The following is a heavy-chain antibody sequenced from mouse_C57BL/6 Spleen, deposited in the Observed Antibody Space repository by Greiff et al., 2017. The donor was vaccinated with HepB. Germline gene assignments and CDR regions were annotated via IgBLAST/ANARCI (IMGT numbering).Heavy chain of an antibody. Sequence: QVQLQQPGTELVKPGASVKLSCKASGYTFTSYWMHWVKQRPGQGLEWIGNINPSNGGTNYNEKFKSKATLTVDKSSSTAYIQLSSLTSEDSAVYYCAREGCNWYCFDYWGQGTTLTVSS. CDR2: INPSNGGT. D-gene: IGHD4-1*01. CDR3: AREGCNWYCFDY. V-gene: IGHV1-53*01. J-gene: IGHJ2*01. CDR1: GYTFTSYW.